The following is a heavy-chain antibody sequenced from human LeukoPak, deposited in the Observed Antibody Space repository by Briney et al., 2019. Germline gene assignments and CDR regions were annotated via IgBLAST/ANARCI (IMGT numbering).Heavy chain of an antibody. CDR1: GFTFSSYW. J-gene: IGHJ4*02. Sequence: GGSLRLSCAASGFTFSSYWMSWMRQAPGKGLEWVANIKFDGNEEYYVDSVKGRFTISRDNAKNSLYLQLNSLRVEDTAVYYCKSGGAAPGSFDYWGQGTLVTVSP. CDR3: KSGGAAPGSFDY. D-gene: IGHD1-1*01. CDR2: IKFDGNEE. V-gene: IGHV3-7*01.